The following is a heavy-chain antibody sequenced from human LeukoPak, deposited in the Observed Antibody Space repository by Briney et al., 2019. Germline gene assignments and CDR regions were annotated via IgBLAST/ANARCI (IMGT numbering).Heavy chain of an antibody. CDR1: GYTFTGYY. Sequence: ASVKVSCKASGYTFTGYYMHWVRQAPGQGLEWMGWINPNSGGTNYAQKFQGRVTMTRDTSISTAYMELSRLRSDDTAVYYCARDNERVDDFWSGNGRLNWFDPWGQGTLVTVSS. CDR3: ARDNERVDDFWSGNGRLNWFDP. D-gene: IGHD3-3*01. J-gene: IGHJ5*02. V-gene: IGHV1-2*02. CDR2: INPNSGGT.